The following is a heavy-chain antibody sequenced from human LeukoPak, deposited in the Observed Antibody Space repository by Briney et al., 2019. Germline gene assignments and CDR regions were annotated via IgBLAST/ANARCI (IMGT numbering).Heavy chain of an antibody. CDR2: IDPSDSYT. CDR3: TRRYCSGGSCYLIDP. CDR1: GYSFTSYW. D-gene: IGHD2-15*01. V-gene: IGHV5-10-1*01. Sequence: KHGESLEISCKGSGYSFTSYWISWVRQMPGKGLEWMGKIDPSDSYTKYSPSFQGHVTISADKSITTAYLQWSSLKASDTAMYYCTRRYCSGGSCYLIDPWGQGTLVTVSS. J-gene: IGHJ5*02.